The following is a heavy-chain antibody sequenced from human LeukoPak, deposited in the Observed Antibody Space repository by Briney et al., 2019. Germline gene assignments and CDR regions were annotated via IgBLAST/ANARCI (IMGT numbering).Heavy chain of an antibody. CDR2: VDPSDSYT. CDR1: GYSFTSYW. Sequence: GESLKISCKGSGYSFTSYWISWVRQMPGKGLEWMGRVDPSDSYTNYSPSFQGHVTISADKSISTAYLQWSSLKASDTAMYYCARDGGDSSGYSIFDYWGQGTLVTVSS. D-gene: IGHD3-22*01. V-gene: IGHV5-10-1*01. J-gene: IGHJ4*02. CDR3: ARDGGDSSGYSIFDY.